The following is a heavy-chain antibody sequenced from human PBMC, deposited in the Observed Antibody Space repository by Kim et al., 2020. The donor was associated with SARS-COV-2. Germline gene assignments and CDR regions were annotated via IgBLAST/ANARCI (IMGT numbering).Heavy chain of an antibody. CDR1: GFTFSNAW. Sequence: GGSLRLSCAASGFTFSNAWMSWVRQAPGKGLEWVGRIKSKTDGGTTDYAAPVKGRFTISRDDSKNTLYLQMNSLKTEDTAVYYCTTETEYYYDSSRDGYCWGQGTLVTVSS. D-gene: IGHD3-22*01. CDR2: IKSKTDGGTT. J-gene: IGHJ4*02. CDR3: TTETEYYYDSSRDGYC. V-gene: IGHV3-15*01.